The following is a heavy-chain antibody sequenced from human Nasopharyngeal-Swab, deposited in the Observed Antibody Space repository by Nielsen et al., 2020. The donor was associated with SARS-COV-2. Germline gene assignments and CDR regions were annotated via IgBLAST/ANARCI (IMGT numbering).Heavy chain of an antibody. Sequence: SETLSLTCTVSGGSISSSSYYWVWIRQPPGKGLEWIGSIYYSGSTYYKSSLKSRVTISVDTSKKEFSLKLSSVIVADTAVYYCARLSWTTNDFWSGYYLGYFDYWGQGTLVTVSS. J-gene: IGHJ4*02. D-gene: IGHD3-3*01. CDR2: IYYSGST. V-gene: IGHV4-39*01. CDR1: GGSISSSSYY. CDR3: ARLSWTTNDFWSGYYLGYFDY.